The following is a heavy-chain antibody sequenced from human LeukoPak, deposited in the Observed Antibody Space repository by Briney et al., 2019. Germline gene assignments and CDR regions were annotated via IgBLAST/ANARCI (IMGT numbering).Heavy chain of an antibody. V-gene: IGHV4-34*01. J-gene: IGHJ4*02. CDR1: GGSFSGYY. CDR2: INHSGST. D-gene: IGHD3-10*01. Sequence: PSETLSLTCAVYGGSFSGYYWSWIRQPPGKGLEWIGEINHSGSTNYNPSLKSRVTISVDTSKNQFSLKLSSVTAADTAVYYCARKERGLWFGESYDYWGQGTLVTVSS. CDR3: ARKERGLWFGESYDY.